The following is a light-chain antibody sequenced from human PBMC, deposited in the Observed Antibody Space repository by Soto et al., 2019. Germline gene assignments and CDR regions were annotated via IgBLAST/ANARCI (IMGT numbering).Light chain of an antibody. CDR3: SSYAGSNWYV. CDR2: EVN. J-gene: IGLJ1*01. CDR1: NSDVGGYNY. V-gene: IGLV2-8*01. Sequence: QSVLTQPPSASGSPGQSVTISCTGTNSDVGGYNYVSWYQQYPGKAPKLIIFEVNERPSGVPDRFSGSKSGNTASLTVSGLQTADDAGYYCSSYAGSNWYVFGTGTKVTVL.